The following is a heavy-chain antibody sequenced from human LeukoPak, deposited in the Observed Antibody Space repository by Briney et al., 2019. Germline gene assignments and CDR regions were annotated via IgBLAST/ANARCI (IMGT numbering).Heavy chain of an antibody. CDR2: SYPADSDT. CDR3: ARRFSYFGSHFDY. D-gene: IGHD3-10*01. CDR1: GYHFTSLW. J-gene: IGHJ4*02. V-gene: IGHV5-51*01. Sequence: NLGESLKIPCKGSGYHFTSLWIAWVRQMPGKGLEWMGISYPADSDTRYSPSYQGQVTISTDKSISTSYLQWSSLKASDIAMYYCARRFSYFGSHFDYWGQGTLVTVSS.